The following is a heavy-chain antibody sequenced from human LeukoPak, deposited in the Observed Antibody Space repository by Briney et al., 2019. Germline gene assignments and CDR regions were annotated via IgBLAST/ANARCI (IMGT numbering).Heavy chain of an antibody. Sequence: SETLSLTCTVSGGSVSGGSYYWSWIRQPAGKRLEWTGRIYPSGSTIYPSGTTHYNPSLKSRVTISVDTSKNQFSLKVDSVTAADAAVYFCARGTGTTNFDYWGQGTLVTVSS. D-gene: IGHD1-1*01. V-gene: IGHV4-61*02. CDR2: IYPSGST. CDR3: ARGTGTTNFDY. CDR1: GGSVSGGSYY. J-gene: IGHJ4*02.